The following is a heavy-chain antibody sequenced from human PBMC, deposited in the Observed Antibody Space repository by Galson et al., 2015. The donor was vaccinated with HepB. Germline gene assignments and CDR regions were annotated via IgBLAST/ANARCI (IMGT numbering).Heavy chain of an antibody. V-gene: IGHV1-69*04. J-gene: IGHJ4*02. Sequence: SVKVSCKASGGTFSSYAISWVRQAPGQGLEWMGRIIPILGIANYAQKFQGRVTITADKSTSTAYMELSSLRTEDTAVYYCARVAVAGTFDYWGQGTLVTVSS. CDR1: GGTFSSYA. D-gene: IGHD6-19*01. CDR3: ARVAVAGTFDY. CDR2: IIPILGIA.